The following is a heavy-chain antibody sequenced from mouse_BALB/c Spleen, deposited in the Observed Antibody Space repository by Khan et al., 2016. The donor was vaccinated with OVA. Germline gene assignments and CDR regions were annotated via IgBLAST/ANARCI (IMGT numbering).Heavy chain of an antibody. CDR3: ARPPYFSYVMVY. V-gene: IGHV9-3-1*01. D-gene: IGHD2-10*01. CDR1: GKTFTNYG. Sequence: QIQLVQSGPELKKPGETVKISCKASGKTFTNYGMNWVKQAPGKGLKWMGWINTYTGEPTYADDFKGRFAFSLEASASTAFLHINNLQDEDTATYFCARPPYFSYVMVYWGQGTSVTVSS. J-gene: IGHJ4*01. CDR2: INTYTGEP.